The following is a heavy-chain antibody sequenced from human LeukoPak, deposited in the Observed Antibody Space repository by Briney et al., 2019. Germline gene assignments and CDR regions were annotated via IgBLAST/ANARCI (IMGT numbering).Heavy chain of an antibody. CDR3: ARDHFGDYYGSGSYLSAHDFDY. V-gene: IGHV4-30-4*01. CDR2: IYYSGST. J-gene: IGHJ4*02. D-gene: IGHD3-10*01. Sequence: SETLSLTCTVSGGSISSGDYYWSWIRQPPGKGLEWIGYIYYSGSTYYNPSLKSRVTISVDTSKNQFSLKLSSVTAADTAVYYCARDHFGDYYGSGSYLSAHDFDYWGQGTLVTVSS. CDR1: GGSISSGDYY.